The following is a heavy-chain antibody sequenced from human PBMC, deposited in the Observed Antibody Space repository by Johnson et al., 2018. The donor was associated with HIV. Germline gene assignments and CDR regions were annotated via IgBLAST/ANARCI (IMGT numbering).Heavy chain of an antibody. CDR2: INWNGGRT. CDR1: GFMFDDYA. D-gene: IGHD6-6*01. Sequence: VQLVESGGGLAQPGRSLRLSCAASGFMFDDYAMHWVRQGPGKGLEWVSGINWNGGRTGYADSVKGRFTISRDNAKNSLYLLMNSLRPEDTSIYFCASEVEYSSLGGIWGQGTMVTVSS. CDR3: ASEVEYSSLGGI. J-gene: IGHJ3*02. V-gene: IGHV3-20*04.